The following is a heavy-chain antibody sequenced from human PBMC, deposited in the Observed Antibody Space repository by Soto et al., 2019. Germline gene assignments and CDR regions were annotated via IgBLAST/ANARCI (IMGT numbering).Heavy chain of an antibody. D-gene: IGHD4-17*01. V-gene: IGHV3-23*01. CDR2: LYGSGRGI. Sequence: EVPLLESGGDLVQPGGSLRLSCAASGYTFSSYAMIWIRQVPGKGLEWVSGLYGSGRGIHYADSVKGRFTISRDNSAYAVYLQMNNLRVDDTAVYYCAKDAVAGDGVWLAHAWGRGTAVTVSS. CDR1: GYTFSSYA. J-gene: IGHJ5*02. CDR3: AKDAVAGDGVWLAHA.